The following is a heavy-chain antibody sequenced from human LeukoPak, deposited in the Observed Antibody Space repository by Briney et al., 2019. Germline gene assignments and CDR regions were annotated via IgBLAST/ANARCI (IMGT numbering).Heavy chain of an antibody. CDR1: GGSISSYY. J-gene: IGHJ4*02. V-gene: IGHV4-59*08. D-gene: IGHD6-13*01. CDR2: IYYSGST. Sequence: SETLSLTCTVSGGSISSYYWSWIRQPPGKGLEWIGYIYYSGSTNYNPSLKSRVTISVDTSKNQFSLKLSSVTAADTAVYYCARHVYFFAAAGPFDYWGQGTLVTVSS. CDR3: ARHVYFFAAAGPFDY.